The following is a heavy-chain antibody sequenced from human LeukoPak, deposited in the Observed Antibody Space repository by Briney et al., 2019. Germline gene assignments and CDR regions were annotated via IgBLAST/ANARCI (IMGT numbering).Heavy chain of an antibody. J-gene: IGHJ4*02. V-gene: IGHV3-30*04. CDR2: ISYDGSNK. Sequence: GGSLRLSCSASGFTFSLYAMHWVRQAPGKGLEWVAVISYDGSNKYYADSVKGRFTISRDNSKNTLYLQMNSLRAEDTAVYYCARDPPSYYYDSGSFDYWGQGTLVTVSS. D-gene: IGHD3-22*01. CDR1: GFTFSLYA. CDR3: ARDPPSYYYDSGSFDY.